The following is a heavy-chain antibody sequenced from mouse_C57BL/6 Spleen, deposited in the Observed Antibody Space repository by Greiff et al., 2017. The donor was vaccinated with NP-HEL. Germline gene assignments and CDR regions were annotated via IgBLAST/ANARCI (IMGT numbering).Heavy chain of an antibody. CDR2: IYPGSGST. J-gene: IGHJ2*01. Sequence: QVQLKQPGAELVQPGASVKMSCKASGYTFTSYWLTWVKQRPGRGLEWIGDIYPGSGSTNYNEKFKSKATLTVDTSSSTAYMQLSSLTSEDSAVYYCAREGSYYFDYWGQGTTLTVSS. CDR3: AREGSYYFDY. CDR1: GYTFTSYW. V-gene: IGHV1-55*01.